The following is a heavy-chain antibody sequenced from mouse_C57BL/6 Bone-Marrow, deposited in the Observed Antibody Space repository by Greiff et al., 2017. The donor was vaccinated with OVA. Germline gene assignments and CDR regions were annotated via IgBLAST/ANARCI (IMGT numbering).Heavy chain of an antibody. CDR3: ARGDF. J-gene: IGHJ2*01. V-gene: IGHV1-80*01. CDR1: GYAFSSYW. CDR2: VYPGGGDT. Sequence: QVQLQQSGAGLVKPGASVEISCKASGYAFSSYWMNLVKQRPGTGLGWIGQVYPGGGDTNYNGKLKGKTTMTADKAFSTAYTQLSSLTAADSAVYFGARGDFWGQGTTLTVSS.